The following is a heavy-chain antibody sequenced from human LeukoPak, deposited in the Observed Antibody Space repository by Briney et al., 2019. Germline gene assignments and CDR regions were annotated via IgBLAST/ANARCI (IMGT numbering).Heavy chain of an antibody. CDR3: ARGISFTVTNLYYYMDV. Sequence: SETLSLTCTVSGGSISIYYWNWIRQPPGKGLEWIGYIYYSGSTNYNPSLKSRVTISVDTSKNQFSLKLSSVTAADTAVYYCARGISFTVTNLYYYMDVWGKGTTVTVSS. J-gene: IGHJ6*03. V-gene: IGHV4-59*08. CDR2: IYYSGST. CDR1: GGSISIYY. D-gene: IGHD4-11*01.